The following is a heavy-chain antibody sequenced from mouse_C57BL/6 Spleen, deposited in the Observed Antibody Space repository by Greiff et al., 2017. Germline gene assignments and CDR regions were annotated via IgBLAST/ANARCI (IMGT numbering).Heavy chain of an antibody. V-gene: IGHV1-7*01. CDR2: INPSSGYT. Sequence: VQLQQSGAELAKPGASVKLSCKASGYTFTSYWMHWVKQRPGQGLEWIGYINPSSGYTKYNQKFKDKAPLTADKSSSTAYMQLSSLTYEDSAVYYCARGPDAMDYWGQGTSVTVSS. CDR3: ARGPDAMDY. CDR1: GYTFTSYW. J-gene: IGHJ4*01.